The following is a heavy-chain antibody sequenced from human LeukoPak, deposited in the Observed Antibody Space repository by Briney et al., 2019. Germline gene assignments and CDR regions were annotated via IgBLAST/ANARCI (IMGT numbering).Heavy chain of an antibody. Sequence: PSETLSLTCAVSGGSFSGYYWSWIRQPPEKGLEWIGEINHSGSTYYNPSLKSRVTISLDTSKNQFSLKLSSVTAADTAVYYCARDRLRWPRIDYWGQGTLVTVSS. CDR1: GGSFSGYY. V-gene: IGHV4-34*01. CDR3: ARDRLRWPRIDY. J-gene: IGHJ4*02. CDR2: INHSGST. D-gene: IGHD4-23*01.